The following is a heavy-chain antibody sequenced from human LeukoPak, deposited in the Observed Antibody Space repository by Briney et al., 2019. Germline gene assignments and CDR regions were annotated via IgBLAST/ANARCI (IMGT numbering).Heavy chain of an antibody. J-gene: IGHJ4*02. D-gene: IGHD6-13*01. CDR1: GGSFSGYY. CDR3: ARMVGASRSSSWYGGLDDY. V-gene: IGHV4-34*01. CDR2: INHSGST. Sequence: SSETLSLTCAVYGGSFSGYYWSWIRQPPGKGLEWIGEINHSGSTNYNPSLKSRVTISVDTSKNQFSLKLSSVTAADTAVYYCARMVGASRSSSWYGGLDDYWGQGTLVTVSS.